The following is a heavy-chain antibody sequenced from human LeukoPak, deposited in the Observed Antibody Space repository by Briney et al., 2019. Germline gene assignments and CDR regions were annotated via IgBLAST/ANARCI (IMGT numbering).Heavy chain of an antibody. CDR2: ISSSGSTI. D-gene: IGHD2-2*01. J-gene: IGHJ4*02. Sequence: GGPLRLSCAASGFTFSSYSMNWVRQAPGKGLEWVSYISSSGSTIYYADSVKGRFTISRDNAKNSLYLQMNSLRAEDTAVYYCARDGCSSTRCYDYWGQGTLVTVSS. CDR3: ARDGCSSTRCYDY. V-gene: IGHV3-48*01. CDR1: GFTFSSYS.